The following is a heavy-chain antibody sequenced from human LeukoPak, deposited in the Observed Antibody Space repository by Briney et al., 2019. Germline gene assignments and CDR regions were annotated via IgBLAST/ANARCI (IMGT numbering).Heavy chain of an antibody. D-gene: IGHD6-13*01. V-gene: IGHV3-53*01. CDR2: IYSGGST. CDR1: GFTVSSNY. CDR3: ASNSRQQLVPQDY. J-gene: IGHJ4*02. Sequence: GGSLRLSCAASGFTVSSNYMSWVRQAPGKGLEWVSAIYSGGSTYYADSVKGRFTISRDNSKNTLYLQMNSLRAEDTAVYYCASNSRQQLVPQDYWGQGTLVTVSS.